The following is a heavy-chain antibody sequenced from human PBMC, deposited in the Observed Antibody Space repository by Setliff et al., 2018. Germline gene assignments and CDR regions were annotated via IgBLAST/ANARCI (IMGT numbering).Heavy chain of an antibody. Sequence: ASVKVSCKASGYTFTGYYIHWVRQAPGEGLEWMGCINVNSGDTNYAQKLQGRVIVTRDTSSSTAYMELRSLRPDDTAVYFCARGRIHDSSDYIGNWFDPWGQGTLGTVS. CDR1: GYTFTGYY. CDR3: ARGRIHDSSDYIGNWFDP. V-gene: IGHV1-2*02. J-gene: IGHJ5*02. CDR2: INVNSGDT. D-gene: IGHD3-22*01.